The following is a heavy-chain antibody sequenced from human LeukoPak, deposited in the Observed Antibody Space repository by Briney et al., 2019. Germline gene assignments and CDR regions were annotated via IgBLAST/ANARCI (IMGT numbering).Heavy chain of an antibody. D-gene: IGHD4-17*01. Sequence: PGRSLRLSCAASGFTFSSYGMHWVRQAPGKGLEWVAVIWYDGSKSYADSVKGRFTISRDNSKNTLYVQMNSVRAEDTAVYYCARDVRDDYGDGIDYWGQGTLVTVSS. J-gene: IGHJ4*02. CDR1: GFTFSSYG. CDR3: ARDVRDDYGDGIDY. CDR2: IWYDGSK. V-gene: IGHV3-33*01.